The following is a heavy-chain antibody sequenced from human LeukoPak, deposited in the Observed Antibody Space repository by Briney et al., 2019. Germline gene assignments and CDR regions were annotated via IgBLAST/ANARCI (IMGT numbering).Heavy chain of an antibody. CDR3: ARDLTGTHNTNDY. CDR2: IIPIFGTA. Sequence: SVKVSCKASGGTFSSYAISWVRQAPGQGLEWMGGIIPIFGTANYAQKFQGRVTITADKSTSTAYMELSSLRPEDTAVYYCARDLTGTHNTNDYWGQGTLVTVSS. J-gene: IGHJ4*02. V-gene: IGHV1-69*06. D-gene: IGHD1-14*01. CDR1: GGTFSSYA.